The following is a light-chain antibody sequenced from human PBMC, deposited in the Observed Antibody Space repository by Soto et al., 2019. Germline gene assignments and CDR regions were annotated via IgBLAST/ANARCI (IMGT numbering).Light chain of an antibody. J-gene: IGLJ2*01. CDR3: AAWDDSLNGLVV. V-gene: IGLV1-44*01. CDR1: GSNIGSNT. CDR2: TNN. Sequence: QAVVTQPPSASGTPGQRVTISCSGSGSNIGSNTVIWYQQVPAAAPKLLIDTNNQRPSGVPDRFSGSKSGTSASLAIRGLQSDDEADYYCAAWDDSLNGLVVFGGGTQLTVL.